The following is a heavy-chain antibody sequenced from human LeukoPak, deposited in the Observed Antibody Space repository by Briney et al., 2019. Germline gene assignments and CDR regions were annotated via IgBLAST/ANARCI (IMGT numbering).Heavy chain of an antibody. J-gene: IGHJ1*01. V-gene: IGHV3-23*01. CDR3: AIMHGYYDGSGYWVQ. D-gene: IGHD3-22*01. Sequence: GGSLRLSCAASGFTFGSSAMSWVRQAPGKGPEWVSTFSRSGPDTYYADSVKGRFTISRDNPRNTLYMQMNSLRDEDTALYYCAIMHGYYDGSGYWVQWGQGTLVTVSS. CDR1: GFTFGSSA. CDR2: FSRSGPDT.